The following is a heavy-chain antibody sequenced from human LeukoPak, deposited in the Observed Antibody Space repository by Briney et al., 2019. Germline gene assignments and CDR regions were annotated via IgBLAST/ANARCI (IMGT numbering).Heavy chain of an antibody. CDR3: AKVGGGHDY. J-gene: IGHJ4*02. CDR1: GFTFSSYG. D-gene: IGHD2-15*01. V-gene: IGHV3-30*18. Sequence: GGSLRLSCAASGFTFSSYGMHWVRQAPGKGLEWVAVISYDGSNKYYADSVKGRFTISRDNSKNTLYLQMNSLRAEDTAVYYCAKVGGGHDYWGQGTLATVSS. CDR2: ISYDGSNK.